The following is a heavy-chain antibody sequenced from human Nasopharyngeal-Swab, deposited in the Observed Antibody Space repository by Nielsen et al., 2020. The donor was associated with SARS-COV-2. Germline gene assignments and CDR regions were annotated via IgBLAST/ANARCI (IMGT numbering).Heavy chain of an antibody. CDR2: ISHAGTT. CDR1: GGSFRGYY. V-gene: IGHV4-34*04. D-gene: IGHD3-10*01. CDR3: AATDYDSGSYGVALDY. J-gene: IGHJ4*02. Sequence: SQTLSLTCAVSGGSFRGYYWSWIRQPPGQGLPWIGAISHAGTTNHNPSLKSRATISVDTSKKQFSLRLSSVTAADTAVYYCAATDYDSGSYGVALDYWGQGTLVTVSS.